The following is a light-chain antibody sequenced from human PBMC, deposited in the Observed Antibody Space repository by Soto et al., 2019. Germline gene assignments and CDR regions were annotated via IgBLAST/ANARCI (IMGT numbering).Light chain of an antibody. J-gene: IGKJ2*01. V-gene: IGKV2-30*01. CDR1: QSLVSRDGLTY. CDR3: MQGSQCAT. CDR2: KVS. Sequence: VVMTQYPLSLAVTLGQTASISCRSSQSLVSRDGLTYFNWFHQRPGQSPRRLIYKVSNRDSGVPDRFTGSVSGTDFTLTISRVEAEDVGSYYCMQGSQCATFGQGTTLEIK.